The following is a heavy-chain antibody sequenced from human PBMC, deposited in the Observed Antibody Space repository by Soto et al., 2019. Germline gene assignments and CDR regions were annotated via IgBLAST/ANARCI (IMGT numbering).Heavy chain of an antibody. J-gene: IGHJ3*02. V-gene: IGHV4-30-2*01. D-gene: IGHD5-18*01. CDR3: ARVWGYSYGLASDI. Sequence: QLQLQESGSGLVKPSQTLSLTCAVSGGSISSGGDSWSWIRQPPGKGLEWIGYIYHSGSTYYNPSLKSRVTISVDRSKSQFSLKLSSVTAADTAVYYCARVWGYSYGLASDIWGQGTMVTVFS. CDR1: GGSISSGGDS. CDR2: IYHSGST.